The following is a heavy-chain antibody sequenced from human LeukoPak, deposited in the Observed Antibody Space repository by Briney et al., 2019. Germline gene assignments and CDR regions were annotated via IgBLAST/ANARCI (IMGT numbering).Heavy chain of an antibody. V-gene: IGHV1-2*02. J-gene: IGHJ4*02. CDR1: GYTFTDYY. Sequence: ASVKVSCKTSGYTFTDYYIHCLRQAPGQGLEWMGLINPNSGETNSAQKFQGRVTITGDTSISTAYMELRRVTSDDTSVYYCARDRDYSNAERGFDYWGQGTLVTVSS. D-gene: IGHD4-11*01. CDR2: INPNSGET. CDR3: ARDRDYSNAERGFDY.